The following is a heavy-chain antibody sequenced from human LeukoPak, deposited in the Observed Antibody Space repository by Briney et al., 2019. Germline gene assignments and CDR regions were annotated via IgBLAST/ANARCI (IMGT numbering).Heavy chain of an antibody. J-gene: IGHJ4*02. CDR3: ARPARGYYDSSGLGY. CDR1: GFTFSSYG. V-gene: IGHV3-30*03. CDR2: ISNDGSTK. Sequence: PGGSLRLSCAASGFTFSSYGMHWVRQAPGKGLEWVAVISNDGSTKKYADSVKGRFTISRDNSKNTLYVQMNSLRAEDTAVYYCARPARGYYDSSGLGYWGQGTLVTVSS. D-gene: IGHD3-22*01.